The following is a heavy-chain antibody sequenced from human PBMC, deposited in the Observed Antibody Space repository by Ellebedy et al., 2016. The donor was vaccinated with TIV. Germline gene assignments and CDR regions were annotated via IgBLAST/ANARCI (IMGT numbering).Heavy chain of an antibody. V-gene: IGHV3-30*03. Sequence: GESLKISXTASGFTFSTYGMHWVRQAPGKGLEWVAVISYDGDIKYYADSVKGRFTISRDNSKNTLYLQMNSLRAEDTAIYYCVRGEPIADYWGQGILVTVSS. CDR2: ISYDGDIK. CDR1: GFTFSTYG. J-gene: IGHJ4*02. D-gene: IGHD1-14*01. CDR3: VRGEPIADY.